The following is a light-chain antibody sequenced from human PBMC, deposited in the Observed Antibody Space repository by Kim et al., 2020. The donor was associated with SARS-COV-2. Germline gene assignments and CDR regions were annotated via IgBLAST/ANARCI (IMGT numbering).Light chain of an antibody. V-gene: IGLV3-21*04. CDR2: SDS. J-gene: IGLJ3*02. CDR1: NIGVKS. CDR3: QVWDNGSDHWV. Sequence: SYELTQPPSVSVAPGETARITCGGNNIGVKSVHWYQQKPGQAPVRVIYSDSDRPSGIPERFSGSNSANTATLTISRVEAGDEADYSCQVWDNGSDHWVFG.